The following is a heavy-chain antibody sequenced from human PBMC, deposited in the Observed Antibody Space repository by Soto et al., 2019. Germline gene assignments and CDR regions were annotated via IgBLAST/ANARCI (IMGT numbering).Heavy chain of an antibody. V-gene: IGHV4-34*01. CDR1: GGSFSGYY. CDR3: ARARGHKFDY. J-gene: IGHJ4*02. CDR2: INHSGST. D-gene: IGHD2-21*01. Sequence: PSETLSLTCAVYGGSFSGYYWIWIRQPPGKGLEWIGEINHSGSTNYNPSLKSRVTISVDTSKNQFSLKLSSVTAADTAVYYCARARGHKFDYWGQGTLVTVSS.